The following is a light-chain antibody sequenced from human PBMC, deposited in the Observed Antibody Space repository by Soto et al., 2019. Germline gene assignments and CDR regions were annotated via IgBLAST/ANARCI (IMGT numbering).Light chain of an antibody. Sequence: QSVLTQPASVSGSPGQSITISCTGTSSDVGAYNYVSWYQQHPGKAPKLMIYEVNNRPSGVSNRFSGSKSGNTASLTISGLQAEDEADYYCSSFTSSSTYVFGAGTKLTAL. CDR2: EVN. J-gene: IGLJ1*01. CDR3: SSFTSSSTYV. V-gene: IGLV2-14*01. CDR1: SSDVGAYNY.